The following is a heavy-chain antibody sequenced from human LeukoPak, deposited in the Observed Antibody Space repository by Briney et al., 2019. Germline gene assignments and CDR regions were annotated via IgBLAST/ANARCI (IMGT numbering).Heavy chain of an antibody. J-gene: IGHJ6*04. Sequence: PSETLSLTCAVYGGSFSDYYWSWIRQPPGKGLEWIGEINHSGSTNYNPSLKSRVTISVDTSKNQFSLKLGSVTAADTAVYYCARSPPRYCSSTSCYRADVWGKGTTVTVSS. V-gene: IGHV4-34*01. CDR1: GGSFSDYY. D-gene: IGHD2-2*02. CDR2: INHSGST. CDR3: ARSPPRYCSSTSCYRADV.